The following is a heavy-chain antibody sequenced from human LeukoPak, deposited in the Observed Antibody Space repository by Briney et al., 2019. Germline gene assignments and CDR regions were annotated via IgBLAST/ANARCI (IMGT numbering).Heavy chain of an antibody. CDR1: GFTFSNAW. CDR3: ARDQSYRYNYYYYGMDV. Sequence: GGSLRLSCAASGFTFSNAWMSWVRQAPGKGLEWVSVIYSGGSTYYADSVKGRFTISRDNSKNTLYLQMNSLRAEDTAVYYCARDQSYRYNYYYYGMDVWGQGTTVTVSS. D-gene: IGHD3-16*02. J-gene: IGHJ6*02. V-gene: IGHV3-66*01. CDR2: IYSGGST.